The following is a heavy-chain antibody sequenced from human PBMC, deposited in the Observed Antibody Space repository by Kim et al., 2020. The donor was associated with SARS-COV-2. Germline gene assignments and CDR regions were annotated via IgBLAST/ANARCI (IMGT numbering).Heavy chain of an antibody. CDR3: AKDMTLTTNSFWGAFDV. J-gene: IGHJ3*01. CDR1: GFTFSSYT. Sequence: GGSLRLSCAASGFTFSSYTMTWVRQAPGKGLEWVAHISGSGHQTFYADSVKGRFTVSRDNFQNTLNLQMSSLRAEDTAVYYCAKDMTLTTNSFWGAFDVWGQGTMLTVSS. CDR2: ISGSGHQT. D-gene: IGHD7-27*01. V-gene: IGHV3-23*01.